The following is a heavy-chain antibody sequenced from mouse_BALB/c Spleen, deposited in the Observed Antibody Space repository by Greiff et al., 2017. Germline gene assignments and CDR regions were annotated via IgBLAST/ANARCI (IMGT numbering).Heavy chain of an antibody. V-gene: IGHV1-67*01. CDR1: GYTFTDYA. J-gene: IGHJ4*01. D-gene: IGHD2-13*01. Sequence: QVQLQQSGPELVRPGESVKISCKGSGYTFTDYARHWVKQSHAKSLEWSGVISIYYDKTNYNQKFKGKATMTVDKSSSTAYMELARLTSEDSAIYYCARGSVTGYYAMDYWGQGTSVTVSS. CDR3: ARGSVTGYYAMDY. CDR2: ISIYYDKT.